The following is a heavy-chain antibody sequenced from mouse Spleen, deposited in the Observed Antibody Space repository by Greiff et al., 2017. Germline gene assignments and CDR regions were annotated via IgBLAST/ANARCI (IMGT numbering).Heavy chain of an antibody. CDR2: IDPSDSYT. Sequence: QVQLQQSGAELVMPGASVKLSCKAPGCTFTSYWMHWVKQRPVHGHEWIGAIDPSDSYTIYYQKLKAKATLTVDKSSSTAYMQLSSLTSEDSAVYYCASKYDYLFDSWGQGTTLTVSS. CDR3: ASKYDYLFDS. J-gene: IGHJ2*01. CDR1: GCTFTSYW. V-gene: IGHV1-69*01. D-gene: IGHD2-4*01.